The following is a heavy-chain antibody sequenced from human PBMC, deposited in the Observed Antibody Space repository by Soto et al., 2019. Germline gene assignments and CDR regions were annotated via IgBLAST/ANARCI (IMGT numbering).Heavy chain of an antibody. J-gene: IGHJ4*02. D-gene: IGHD2-15*01. CDR3: TRRLGYCSGGSCYNSDY. CDR2: IRSKAISYAT. Sequence: EVQLVESGGGLVQPGGSLKLSCAASGFTFSGSAMHWVRQASGKGLEWVGRIRSKAISYATAYAASVKGRFTISRDDSKNTAYLQMNSLKTEDTAVYYCTRRLGYCSGGSCYNSDYWGQGTLVTVSS. CDR1: GFTFSGSA. V-gene: IGHV3-73*01.